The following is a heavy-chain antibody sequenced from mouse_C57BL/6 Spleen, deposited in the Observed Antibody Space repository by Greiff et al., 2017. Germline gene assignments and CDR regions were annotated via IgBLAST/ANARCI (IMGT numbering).Heavy chain of an antibody. CDR2: IYPGDGDT. CDR1: GYAFSSSW. D-gene: IGHD2-3*01. V-gene: IGHV1-82*01. CDR3: AREAHDGYYPV. J-gene: IGHJ1*03. Sequence: QVQLQQSGPELVKPGASVKISCKASGYAFSSSWMNWVKQRPGKGLEWIGRIYPGDGDTNYNGKFKGKATLTADKSSSTAYMQISSLTSEDSAVYFCAREAHDGYYPVWGTGTTVTVSS.